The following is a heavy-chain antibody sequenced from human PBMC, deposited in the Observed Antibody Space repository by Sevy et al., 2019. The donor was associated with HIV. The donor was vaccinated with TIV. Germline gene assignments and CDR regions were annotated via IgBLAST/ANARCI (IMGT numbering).Heavy chain of an antibody. D-gene: IGHD2-15*01. J-gene: IGHJ3*02. CDR2: ISAYNGNT. CDR3: ARDEGYCSGGSCTRDAFDI. V-gene: IGHV1-18*01. CDR1: GYTFTSYG. Sequence: ASVKVSCKASGYTFTSYGISWVRQAPGQGLEWMGWISAYNGNTNYAQTLQGRVTMTTDTSTSTAYMELRSLRSDDTAVYYCARDEGYCSGGSCTRDAFDIWGQGTMVTVSS.